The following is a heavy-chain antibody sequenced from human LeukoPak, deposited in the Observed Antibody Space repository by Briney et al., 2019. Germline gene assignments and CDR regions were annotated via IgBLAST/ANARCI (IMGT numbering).Heavy chain of an antibody. V-gene: IGHV4-39*07. CDR2: IYYTGST. CDR1: GGSISSSSYY. Sequence: SETLSLTCSVSGGSISSSSYYWGWIRQPPGKGLEWIGNIYYTGSTYYNPSLKSRVTISLDTSKNQFSLKLSSVTAADTAVYYCARRRRGDFDDSIDYWGQGTLVTVSS. CDR3: ARRRRGDFDDSIDY. J-gene: IGHJ4*02. D-gene: IGHD4-17*01.